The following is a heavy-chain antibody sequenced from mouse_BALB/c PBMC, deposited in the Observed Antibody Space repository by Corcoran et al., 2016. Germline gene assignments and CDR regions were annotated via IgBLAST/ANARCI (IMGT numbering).Heavy chain of an antibody. D-gene: IGHD4-1*01. CDR1: GFSLSTSGMG. CDR2: IYWDDDK. CDR3: ARSLTDNFDY. V-gene: IGHV8-12*01. J-gene: IGHJ2*01. Sequence: QVTLKESGPGILQPSQTLSLTCSFYGFSLSTSGMGVSWIRQPSGKGLEWLAHIYWDDDKRYNPSLKSRLTISNDTSRNQVFLKITSVDTADTATYYCARSLTDNFDYCGQDTTLPVSS.